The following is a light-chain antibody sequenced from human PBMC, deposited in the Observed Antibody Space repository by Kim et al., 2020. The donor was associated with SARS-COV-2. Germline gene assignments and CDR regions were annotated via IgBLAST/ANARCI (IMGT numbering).Light chain of an antibody. CDR3: QQYGSSHT. Sequence: EIVLTQSPGTLSLSPGERATLSCRASQSVSSSYLAWYQQKPGQAPRLLIYGASSRATGIPDRFSGSGSGTDFTLTISRLEPEVFAVYYCQQYGSSHTFGQGTKLEI. CDR1: QSVSSSY. CDR2: GAS. J-gene: IGKJ2*01. V-gene: IGKV3-20*01.